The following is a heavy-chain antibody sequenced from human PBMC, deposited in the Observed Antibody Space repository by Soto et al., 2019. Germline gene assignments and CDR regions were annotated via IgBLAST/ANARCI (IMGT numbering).Heavy chain of an antibody. J-gene: IGHJ4*02. D-gene: IGHD5-18*01. CDR2: IYYSGST. CDR1: GGSISSGDYY. CDR3: ARGPRMNTALDY. Sequence: PSETLSLTCTVSGGSISSGDYYWSWIRQPPGKGLEWIGYIYYSGSTYYNPSLKSRVTISVDTSKNQFSLKLSSVTAADTAVYYCARGPRMNTALDYWGQGSLVTVSS. V-gene: IGHV4-30-4*01.